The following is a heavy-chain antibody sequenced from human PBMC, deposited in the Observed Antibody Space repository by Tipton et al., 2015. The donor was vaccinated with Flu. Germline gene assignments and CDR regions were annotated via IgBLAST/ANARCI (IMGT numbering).Heavy chain of an antibody. CDR2: ISSSGSTI. V-gene: IGHV3-11*01. D-gene: IGHD2-15*01. Sequence: SLRLSCAASGFTFSDYYMSWIRQAPGKGLEWVSYISSSGSTIYYADSVKGRFTISRDNAKNSLYLQMNSLRAEDTAVYYCARDCSGGSCYDWFDPWGQGTLVTVSS. CDR3: ARDCSGGSCYDWFDP. J-gene: IGHJ5*02. CDR1: GFTFSDYY.